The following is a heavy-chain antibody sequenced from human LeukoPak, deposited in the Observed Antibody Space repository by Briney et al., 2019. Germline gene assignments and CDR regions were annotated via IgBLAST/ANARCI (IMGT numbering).Heavy chain of an antibody. CDR2: INPSGGST. CDR3: ARDLAIVVPAGGFDY. J-gene: IGHJ4*02. Sequence: ASVKVSCKASGYTFTSYYMHWVRQAPGQGLEWVGIINPSGGSTSYAQKFQGRVTMTRDTSTSTVYMELSSLRSEDTAVYYCARDLAIVVPAGGFDYWGQGTLVTVSS. V-gene: IGHV1-46*01. CDR1: GYTFTSYY. D-gene: IGHD2-21*01.